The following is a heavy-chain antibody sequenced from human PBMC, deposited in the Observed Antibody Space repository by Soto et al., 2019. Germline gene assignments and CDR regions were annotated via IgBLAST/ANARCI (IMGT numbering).Heavy chain of an antibody. D-gene: IGHD4-17*01. CDR1: GFTFTSSA. J-gene: IGHJ4*02. CDR3: ARTLYGDNVDY. Sequence: ASVKVSCKASGFTFTSSAVQWVRQAPGQRLEWIGWIVVGSGNTDYAQKFQERVTMTRDMSTSTAYMELSSLRSEDTAVYYCARTLYGDNVDYWGQGTLVTVSS. CDR2: IVVGSGNT. V-gene: IGHV1-58*01.